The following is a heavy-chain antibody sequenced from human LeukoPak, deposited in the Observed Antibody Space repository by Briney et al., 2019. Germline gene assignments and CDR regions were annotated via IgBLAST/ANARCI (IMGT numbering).Heavy chain of an antibody. CDR3: ARGGENYYGSGSQDY. CDR2: IDSSSSTI. Sequence: PGGSLTLSCAVSGFPFTTYNMNWVRQAPGKGLEWVSYIDSSSSTIYYADSVKGRFTISRDNAKKSLYLQMNSLRAEDTAVCYCARGGENYYGSGSQDYWGQGTLVTVSS. J-gene: IGHJ4*02. V-gene: IGHV3-48*04. D-gene: IGHD3-10*01. CDR1: GFPFTTYN.